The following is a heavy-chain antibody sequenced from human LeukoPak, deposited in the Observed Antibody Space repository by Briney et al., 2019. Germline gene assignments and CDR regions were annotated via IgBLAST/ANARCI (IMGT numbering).Heavy chain of an antibody. CDR1: GFTFTSFG. J-gene: IGHJ4*02. Sequence: ASVKVSCKTSGFTFTSFGISWVRQAPGQGLEWVGWISGYNGNTNYAQKFQGRVTMTTDTSTSTVYMDLRSLTSDDTGVYYCAREGGYSYALDYWGQGTLVTVSS. CDR2: ISGYNGNT. V-gene: IGHV1-18*01. D-gene: IGHD5-18*01. CDR3: AREGGYSYALDY.